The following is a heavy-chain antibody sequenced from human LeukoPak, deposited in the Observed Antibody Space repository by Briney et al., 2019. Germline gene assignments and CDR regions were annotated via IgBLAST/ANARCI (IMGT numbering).Heavy chain of an antibody. D-gene: IGHD6-19*01. Sequence: PGGSLRLSCAASGFTFSSYSMNWVRQAPGKGLEWVSSISSSSSYIYYADSVKGRFTISRDNAKNSLYLQVNSLRAEDTAVYYCARESSSGWYLDYWGQGTLVTVSS. J-gene: IGHJ4*02. V-gene: IGHV3-21*01. CDR2: ISSSSSYI. CDR1: GFTFSSYS. CDR3: ARESSSGWYLDY.